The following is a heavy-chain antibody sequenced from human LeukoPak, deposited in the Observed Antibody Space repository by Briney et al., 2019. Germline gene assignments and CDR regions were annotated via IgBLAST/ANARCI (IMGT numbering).Heavy chain of an antibody. CDR2: ISTTSGNI. J-gene: IGHJ4*02. CDR3: ARDRGYYYDSSGYPYYFDY. Sequence: PGRSLRLSCAASGFTFSSYGMHWVRQAPGEGLVWVAAISTTSGNIYYADSVKGRFTISRDNAKNSLYLQMNSLRAEDTAVYYCARDRGYYYDSSGYPYYFDYWGQGTLVTVSS. D-gene: IGHD3-22*01. V-gene: IGHV3-21*01. CDR1: GFTFSSYG.